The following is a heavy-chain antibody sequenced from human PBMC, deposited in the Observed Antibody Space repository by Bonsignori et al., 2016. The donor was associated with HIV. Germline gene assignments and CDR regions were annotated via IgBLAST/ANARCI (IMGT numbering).Heavy chain of an antibody. D-gene: IGHD3-22*01. J-gene: IGHJ6*03. Sequence: WIRQPPGKGLEWIGYIYYSGSTNYNPSLKSRVTISVDTSKNQFSLKLSSVTAADTAVYYCARKRRTYYYDSSGPGHYYYMDVWGKGTTVTVSS. CDR3: ARKRRTYYYDSSGPGHYYYMDV. CDR2: IYYSGST. V-gene: IGHV4-59*01.